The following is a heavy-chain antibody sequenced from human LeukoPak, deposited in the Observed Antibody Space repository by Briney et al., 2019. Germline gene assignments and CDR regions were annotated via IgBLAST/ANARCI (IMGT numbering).Heavy chain of an antibody. D-gene: IGHD2-15*01. CDR2: IHDNGDS. J-gene: IGHJ4*02. CDR1: GGSFSGYF. Sequence: SETLSLTCNVSGGSFSGYFWSWIRQPAGKGLEWIGRIHDNGDSNHNPSLNNRVAMALATSGNEVSLKLTSVPAADTAVYYCARAPSGCGGTCPSDHWGPGTLVTVSS. V-gene: IGHV4-4*07. CDR3: ARAPSGCGGTCPSDH.